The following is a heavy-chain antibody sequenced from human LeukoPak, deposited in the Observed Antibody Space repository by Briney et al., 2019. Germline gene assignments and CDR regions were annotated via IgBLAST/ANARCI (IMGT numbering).Heavy chain of an antibody. V-gene: IGHV4-59*01. CDR1: GGSISPYY. CDR2: IYYSGST. CDR3: ASTVYGSGSYHRYSWFDP. Sequence: SETLSLTCTVSGGSISPYYWSWIRQPPGKGLEWIGYIYYSGSTNYNPSLKSRVTMSVDTSKNQFSLKLTSVAAADTAVYYCASTVYGSGSYHRYSWFDPWGQGTLVTVSS. D-gene: IGHD3-10*01. J-gene: IGHJ5*02.